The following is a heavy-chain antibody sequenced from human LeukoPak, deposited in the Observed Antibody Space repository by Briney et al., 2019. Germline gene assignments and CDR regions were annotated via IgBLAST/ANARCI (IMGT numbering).Heavy chain of an antibody. Sequence: ASVKVSCKASGYTFTSYAMNWVRQAPGQGLEWMGWINTNTGNPTYAQGFTGRFVFSLDTSVSTAYLQISSLKAEDTAVYYCARGPLHVYGAPLYYYYYMDVWGKGTTVTVSS. CDR2: INTNTGNP. D-gene: IGHD4-17*01. CDR3: ARGPLHVYGAPLYYYYYMDV. J-gene: IGHJ6*03. CDR1: GYTFTSYA. V-gene: IGHV7-4-1*02.